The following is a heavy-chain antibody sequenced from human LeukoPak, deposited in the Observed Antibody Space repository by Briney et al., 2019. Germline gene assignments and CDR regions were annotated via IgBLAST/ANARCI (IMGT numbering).Heavy chain of an antibody. Sequence: GGSLRLSCAASGFTFSSYSMNWVRQAPGKGLEWVSSISSSSSYIYYADSVKGRFTISRDDAKNSLYLQMNSLRADDTAVYYCAREFKSGYGMWAWGQGTLVTVSS. CDR3: AREFKSGYGMWA. J-gene: IGHJ5*02. D-gene: IGHD5-18*01. CDR1: GFTFSSYS. CDR2: ISSSSSYI. V-gene: IGHV3-21*01.